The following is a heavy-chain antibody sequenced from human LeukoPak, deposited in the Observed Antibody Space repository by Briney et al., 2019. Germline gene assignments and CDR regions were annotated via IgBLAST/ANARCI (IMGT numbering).Heavy chain of an antibody. CDR3: ARGRGDFYYGLDV. V-gene: IGHV4-30-2*01. Sequence: PSETLSLTCAVSGGSISSGGYSWSWIRQPPGKGLEWIGYIYHSGSTNYNPSLKSRVTISVDTSKNQFSLRLRSVTAADTAVYYCARGRGDFYYGLDVWGPGTTVTVSS. D-gene: IGHD3-10*01. CDR2: IYHSGST. CDR1: GGSISSGGYS. J-gene: IGHJ6*02.